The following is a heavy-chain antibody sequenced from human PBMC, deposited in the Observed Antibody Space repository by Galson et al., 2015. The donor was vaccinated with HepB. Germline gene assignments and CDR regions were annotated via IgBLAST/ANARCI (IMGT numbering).Heavy chain of an antibody. D-gene: IGHD3-10*01. CDR2: INPSGGST. CDR1: GYTFTSYY. CDR3: ATGHSMVPRY. V-gene: IGHV1-46*03. Sequence: QSGAEVKKPGASVKVSCKASGYTFTSYYMHWVRQAPGQGLEWMGIINPSGGSTSYAQKLQGRVTITRDTSTSTVYMELSSLRSEDTAVYYCATGHSMVPRYWGQGTLVTVSS. J-gene: IGHJ4*02.